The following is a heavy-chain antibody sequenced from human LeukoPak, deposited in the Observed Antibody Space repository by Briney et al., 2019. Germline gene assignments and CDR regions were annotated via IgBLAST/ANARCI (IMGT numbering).Heavy chain of an antibody. CDR1: GYTFTGYY. J-gene: IGHJ4*02. Sequence: ASVKVSCKASGYTFTGYYMHWVRQAPGQGLEWMGGIIPIFGTANYAQKFQGRVTITADKSTSTAYMELRSLRSDDTAVYYCARDRGSGWFVYWGQGTLVTVSS. V-gene: IGHV1-69*06. D-gene: IGHD6-19*01. CDR3: ARDRGSGWFVY. CDR2: IIPIFGTA.